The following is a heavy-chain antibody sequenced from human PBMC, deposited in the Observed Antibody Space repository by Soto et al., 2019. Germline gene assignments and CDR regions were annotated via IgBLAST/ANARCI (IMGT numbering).Heavy chain of an antibody. CDR3: VHLLGGCPSSGCSPLRFDY. CDR2: IYWDDDR. Sequence: QITLKESGPTLVEPTQTLTLTCTFAGFSLTTRGVGVGWIRQPPGQALEWLALIYWDDDRRYSPSLKGRVTIPKDTTKNQVVLSMTDMDLVDTATYYCVHLLGGCPSSGCSPLRFDYWGQGMMVTVSS. J-gene: IGHJ4*02. D-gene: IGHD6-25*01. V-gene: IGHV2-5*02. CDR1: GFSLTTRGVG.